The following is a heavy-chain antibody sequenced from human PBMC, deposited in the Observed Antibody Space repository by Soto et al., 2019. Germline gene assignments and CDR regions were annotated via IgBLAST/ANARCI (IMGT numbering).Heavy chain of an antibody. CDR2: IGAYNGNT. V-gene: IGHV1-18*04. Sequence: QVQLVQSGAEVKKPGASVKVSCKASGYTFTSYGISWVRQAPGQGLEWMGWIGAYNGNTNYGQKLQGRVTMTTDTSTSTAYMELRSLRSDDTAVYYCAVDRVGARPGGSDFDYWGQGTLVTVSS. CDR1: GYTFTSYG. CDR3: AVDRVGARPGGSDFDY. D-gene: IGHD1-26*01. J-gene: IGHJ4*02.